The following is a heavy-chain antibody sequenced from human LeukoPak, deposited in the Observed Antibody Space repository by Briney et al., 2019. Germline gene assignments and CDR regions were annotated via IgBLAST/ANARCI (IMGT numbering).Heavy chain of an antibody. V-gene: IGHV1-69*05. CDR1: GGAFSSYA. D-gene: IGHD5-12*01. Sequence: SVKVSCKASGGAFSSYAISWVRQAPGQGLEWMGGIIPIFGTANYAQKFQGRVTITTDESTSTAYMELSSLRSEDTAVYYCARGGDIVATGASGLDYWGQGTLVTVSS. CDR3: ARGGDIVATGASGLDY. J-gene: IGHJ4*02. CDR2: IIPIFGTA.